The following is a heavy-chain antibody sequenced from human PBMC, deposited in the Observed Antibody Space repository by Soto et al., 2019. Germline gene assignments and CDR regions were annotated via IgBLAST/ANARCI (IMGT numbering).Heavy chain of an antibody. J-gene: IGHJ4*02. V-gene: IGHV3-30-3*01. CDR1: GFTFSSYA. CDR2: ISYDGSNK. D-gene: IGHD4-17*01. CDR3: PFAMDGDYCLDY. Sequence: QVQLVESGGGVVQPGRSLRLSCAASGFTFSSYAMHWVRQAPGKGLEWVAVISYDGSNKYYAHSVKGRVTISRDNSKNSLYLQMNSLRAEDTAVYYCPFAMDGDYCLDYWGQGTLVTVSS.